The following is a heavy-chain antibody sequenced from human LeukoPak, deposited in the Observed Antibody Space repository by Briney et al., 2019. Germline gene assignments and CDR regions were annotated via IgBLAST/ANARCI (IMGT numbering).Heavy chain of an antibody. CDR1: GGTFSSYA. V-gene: IGHV1-69*13. J-gene: IGHJ4*02. CDR3: ARAVVAVGSGTPLYFDY. CDR2: IIPIFGTA. Sequence: SVKVSCKASGGTFSSYAISWVRQAPGQRHECMAGIIPIFGTANHAQKFQGSVTITADESTSTAYGELSSLRSEDTAVYYCARAVVAVGSGTPLYFDYWGQGTLVTVSS. D-gene: IGHD6-19*01.